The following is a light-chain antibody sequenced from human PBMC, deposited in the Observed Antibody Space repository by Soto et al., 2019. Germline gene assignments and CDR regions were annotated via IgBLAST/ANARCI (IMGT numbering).Light chain of an antibody. J-gene: IGKJ1*01. V-gene: IGKV1-6*01. Sequence: IQLTQSPSSLSASVGDRVTITCRASQDIRSALGWYQQKPGKVPKLLIYAASTLQSGVPSRFSGSRSGTEFTLTISSLQPEDFATYYCLLDFSYFWAFGQGTKVDIK. CDR1: QDIRSA. CDR3: LLDFSYFWA. CDR2: AAS.